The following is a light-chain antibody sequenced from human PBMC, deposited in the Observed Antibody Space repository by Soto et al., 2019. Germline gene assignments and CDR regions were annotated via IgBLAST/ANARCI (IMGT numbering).Light chain of an antibody. CDR1: SRDVGGYIY. V-gene: IGLV2-14*01. CDR3: SSYTSSSTGV. J-gene: IGLJ1*01. Sequence: QSVLTQPASVSGSPGQSITISCTGTSRDVGGYIYVSWYQQHPGKAPKIMIYEVSNRPSGVSNRFSGSKSGNTASLTISGLQAADEADYYCSSYTSSSTGVFGTGTKVTVL. CDR2: EVS.